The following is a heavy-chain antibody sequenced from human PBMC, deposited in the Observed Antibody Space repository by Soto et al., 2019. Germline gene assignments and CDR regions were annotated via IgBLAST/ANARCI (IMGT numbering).Heavy chain of an antibody. CDR3: ARTPRSRSSSVYYYYYYMDV. Sequence: QVTLKESGPVLVKPTETLTLTCTVSGFSLSNARMGVSWIRQPPGKALEWLAHIFSNDEKSYSPSLKSSLTISKDTSKSQVVLTMTNMDHVDTATYYCARTPRSRSSSVYYYYYYMDVWGKGTTVTVSS. D-gene: IGHD6-6*01. CDR1: GFSLSNARMG. J-gene: IGHJ6*03. CDR2: IFSNDEK. V-gene: IGHV2-26*01.